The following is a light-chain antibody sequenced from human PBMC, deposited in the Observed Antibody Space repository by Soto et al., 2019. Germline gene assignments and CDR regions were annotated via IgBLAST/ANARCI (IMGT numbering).Light chain of an antibody. CDR3: QQYCSYPYT. J-gene: IGKJ2*01. Sequence: DIQMTQSPSTLSASVGDRVTITCRSSQSLSSWLAWYQQKRGTAPKLLIYKASRLQSGVPSRFSGSGSWTEFTRTISSLQPADFATDYCQQYCSYPYTFGQGTKLDIK. V-gene: IGKV1-5*03. CDR2: KAS. CDR1: QSLSSW.